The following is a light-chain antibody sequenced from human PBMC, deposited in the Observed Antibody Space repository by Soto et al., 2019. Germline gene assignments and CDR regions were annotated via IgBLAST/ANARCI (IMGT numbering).Light chain of an antibody. CDR2: AAS. V-gene: IGKV1-9*01. J-gene: IGKJ1*01. CDR3: QQLNSYPPWT. CDR1: QGISSY. Sequence: DIQLTQSPSFLSASVGDRVTITCRASQGISSYLAWYQQKPGKAPKLLNYAASTLQSGVTSRFSGSLSGTEFTLTISSLQPEDLATYYCQQLNSYPPWTVGQGTKMEIK.